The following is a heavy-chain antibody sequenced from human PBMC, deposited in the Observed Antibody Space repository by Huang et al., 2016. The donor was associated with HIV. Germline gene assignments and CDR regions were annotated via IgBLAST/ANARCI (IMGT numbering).Heavy chain of an antibody. D-gene: IGHD3-22*01. CDR1: GGSIKSRNYY. CDR2: IYYCGSP. V-gene: IGHV4-39*01. J-gene: IGHJ4*02. CDR3: ARRQGSGYYFYFDY. Sequence: QLQLQESGPGLVKPSDTLSLNCTISGGSIKSRNYYWGWVRQAPGKWLEWIGDIYYCGSPYYNPSLRRRVSLSVDTSKNQVTLKVNAVIAADTAVYYCARRQGSGYYFYFDYWGRGIPVTVSA.